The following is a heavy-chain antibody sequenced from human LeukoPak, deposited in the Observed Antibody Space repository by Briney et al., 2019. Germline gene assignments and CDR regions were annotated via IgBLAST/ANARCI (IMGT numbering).Heavy chain of an antibody. J-gene: IGHJ6*03. CDR1: GGSFSGYY. D-gene: IGHD4-17*01. Sequence: SETLSLTCAVYGGSFSGYYWTWIRQPPGKGLEWIGEINHSGSTNYNPSLKSRVTISLDTSKNQFSLKLSSVTAADTAVYYCARNYGDYVVGYYYYYMDVWGKGTTVTVSS. CDR2: INHSGST. CDR3: ARNYGDYVVGYYYYYMDV. V-gene: IGHV4-34*01.